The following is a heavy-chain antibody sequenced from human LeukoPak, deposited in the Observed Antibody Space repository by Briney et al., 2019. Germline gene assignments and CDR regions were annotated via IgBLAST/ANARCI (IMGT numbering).Heavy chain of an antibody. CDR3: ARAIVATIKGYYFDY. V-gene: IGHV4-39*07. CDR2: IYYSGST. D-gene: IGHD5-12*01. CDR1: GGSISSSSYY. J-gene: IGHJ4*02. Sequence: PSETLSLTCTVSGGSISSSSYYWGWIRQPPGKGLEWIGYIYYSGSTYYNPSLKSRVTISVDTSKNQFSLKLSSVTAADTAVYYCARAIVATIKGYYFDYWGQGTLVTVSS.